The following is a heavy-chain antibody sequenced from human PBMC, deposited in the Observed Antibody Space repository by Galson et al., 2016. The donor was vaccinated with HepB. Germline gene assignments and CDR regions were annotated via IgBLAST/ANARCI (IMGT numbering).Heavy chain of an antibody. V-gene: IGHV4-59*01. CDR2: IFYNGST. Sequence: SETLSLTCTVSGGSISSYYWSWIRQPPGKGLEWIGYIFYNGSTNYNPSLKSRVTISVGSSKRQFSLKLSSVTAADTAVYYCARDWVVRGGEDIYYYGLDVWGQGTSVTVSS. CDR3: ARDWVVRGGEDIYYYGLDV. CDR1: GGSISSYY. J-gene: IGHJ6*02. D-gene: IGHD3-10*01.